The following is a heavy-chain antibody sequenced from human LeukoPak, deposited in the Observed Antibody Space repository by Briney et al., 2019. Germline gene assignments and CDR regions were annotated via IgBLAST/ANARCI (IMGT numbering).Heavy chain of an antibody. D-gene: IGHD5-18*01. CDR1: GFSFTNAW. V-gene: IGHV3-15*01. CDR2: IKSKAHGGAT. CDR3: TTDPIFTQPELDY. Sequence: PGGSLRLSCAASGFSFTNAWMSWVRQAPGKGLQWVSRIKSKAHGGATEYAAPVKGRFTISRDDSKETVDLQMDSLKTEDSAVYYCTTDPIFTQPELDYWGQGTLVTVSS. J-gene: IGHJ4*02.